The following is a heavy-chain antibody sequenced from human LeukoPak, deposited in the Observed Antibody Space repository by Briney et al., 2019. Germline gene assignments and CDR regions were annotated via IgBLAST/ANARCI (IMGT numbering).Heavy chain of an antibody. CDR1: GFPVSNGYY. Sequence: PSETLSLTCSVSGFPVSNGYYWDWIRQPPGKGLEWIGTIYHSGSTYYNPSLESRVTISVDTSNNQFSLKVTSVTAADTAVYYCARAGVRYCGSTVCYEEDYWGQGTLVTVSS. D-gene: IGHD2-2*01. CDR2: IYHSGST. CDR3: ARAGVRYCGSTVCYEEDY. V-gene: IGHV4-38-2*02. J-gene: IGHJ4*02.